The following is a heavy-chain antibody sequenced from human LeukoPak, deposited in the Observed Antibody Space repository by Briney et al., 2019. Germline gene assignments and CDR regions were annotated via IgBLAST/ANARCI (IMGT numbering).Heavy chain of an antibody. CDR2: IRYDGSNK. D-gene: IGHD3-10*01. Sequence: GGSLRLSCAASGFTFSSYGMHWVRQAPGKGLEWVAFIRYDGSNKHYADSVKGRFTISRDNSKNTLYLQMNSLRAEDTAVYYCAKGGRWFGESDYYYMDVWGKGTTVTISS. CDR3: AKGGRWFGESDYYYMDV. CDR1: GFTFSSYG. J-gene: IGHJ6*03. V-gene: IGHV3-30*02.